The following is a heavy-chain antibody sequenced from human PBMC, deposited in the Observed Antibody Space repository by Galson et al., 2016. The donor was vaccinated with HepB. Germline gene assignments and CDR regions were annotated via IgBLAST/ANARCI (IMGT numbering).Heavy chain of an antibody. CDR3: AKWAAGGTYSALDY. CDR1: GFTFGSYA. J-gene: IGHJ4*02. D-gene: IGHD1-26*01. CDR2: ISSSGGTT. V-gene: IGHV3-23*01. Sequence: SLRLSCAASGFTFGSYAMTWIRQAPGKGLEWVSSISSSGGTTYYPDPGKGRFTISRDGSDSTLYVHMNRLRVEDTAVYYCAKWAAGGTYSALDYWGRGVLVTVSP.